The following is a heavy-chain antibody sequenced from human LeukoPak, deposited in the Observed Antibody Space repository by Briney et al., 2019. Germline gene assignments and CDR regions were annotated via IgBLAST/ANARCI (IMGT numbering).Heavy chain of an antibody. Sequence: SVKVSCKASGGTFSSYAISWVRQAPGQGLEWMGRIIPILGTANYAQKFQGRVTITADESTSTAYMELSSLRSEDTAVYYCAGNPFGKIFGMAYEVSGFDIWGQGTMVTVSS. V-gene: IGHV1-69*11. CDR2: IIPILGTA. CDR3: AGNPFGKIFGMAYEVSGFDI. D-gene: IGHD3-3*01. J-gene: IGHJ3*02. CDR1: GGTFSSYA.